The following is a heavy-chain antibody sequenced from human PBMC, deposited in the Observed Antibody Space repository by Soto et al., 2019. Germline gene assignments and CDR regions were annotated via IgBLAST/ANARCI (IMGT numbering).Heavy chain of an antibody. CDR1: GGTFSSYA. V-gene: IGHV1-69*13. D-gene: IGHD3-22*01. J-gene: IGHJ4*02. CDR2: IIPIFGTA. CDR3: ARDTHSSGYFEDY. Sequence: SVEVSCKASGGTFSSYAISWVRQAPGQGLEWMGGIIPIFGTANYAQKFQGRVTITADESTSTAYMELSSLRSEDTAVYYCARDTHSSGYFEDYWGQGTLVTVSS.